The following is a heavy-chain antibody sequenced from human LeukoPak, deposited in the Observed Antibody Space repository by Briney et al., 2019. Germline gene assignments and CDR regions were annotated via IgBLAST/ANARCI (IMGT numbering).Heavy chain of an antibody. CDR2: ISSSSSTI. CDR1: GFTFSSYS. V-gene: IGHV3-48*01. Sequence: GGSLRLSCAASGFTFSSYSMNWVRQTPGKGLEWVSYISSSSSTIYYADSVKGRFTISRDNAKNSLYLQMNSLRAEDTAVYYCARDPGVPAATVNWWFDPWGQGTLVTVSS. CDR3: ARDPGVPAATVNWWFDP. D-gene: IGHD2-2*01. J-gene: IGHJ5*02.